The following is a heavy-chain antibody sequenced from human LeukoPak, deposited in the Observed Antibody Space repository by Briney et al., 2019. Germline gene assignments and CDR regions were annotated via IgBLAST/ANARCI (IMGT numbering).Heavy chain of an antibody. Sequence: PGGSLRLSCTASGFTFGDYAMSWVRQAPGKGLEWVGFIRSKAYGGTTEYAASVKGRFTISRDDSKSIAYLQMNSLRAEDTAVYNCASSERGYWGQGTLVTVSS. CDR2: IRSKAYGGTT. CDR3: ASSERGY. J-gene: IGHJ4*02. CDR1: GFTFGDYA. V-gene: IGHV3-49*04.